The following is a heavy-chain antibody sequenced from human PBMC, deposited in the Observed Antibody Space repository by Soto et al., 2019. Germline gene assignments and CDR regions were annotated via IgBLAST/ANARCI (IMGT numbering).Heavy chain of an antibody. CDR3: APLQLAGPDY. D-gene: IGHD6-19*01. J-gene: IGHJ4*02. CDR1: GFTFSDYW. CDR2: INNDGSGT. Sequence: EVQLVESGGDLVQPGGSLRLSCAASGFTFSDYWMHWVRQVPGKGLVWVSRINNDGSGTSYADFVKGRFTISRDNAKNTLYRQMNSLSSDVTAVSYCAPLQLAGPDYWGQGTLVTVSS. V-gene: IGHV3-74*01.